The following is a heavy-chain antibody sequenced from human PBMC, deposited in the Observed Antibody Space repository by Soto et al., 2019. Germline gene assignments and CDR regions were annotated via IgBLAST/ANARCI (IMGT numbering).Heavy chain of an antibody. Sequence: EVQLVESGGGLVQPGGSLRLSCAASGFTFNTYWMSWVRQAPGKGLGWVANIKPDGSATDYVDSVKGRFTISRDNANNSLFLQMNSLRAEDTAVYYCARNGRWGHGTFVTVSS. D-gene: IGHD2-8*01. V-gene: IGHV3-7*05. CDR2: IKPDGSAT. CDR3: ARNGR. CDR1: GFTFNTYW. J-gene: IGHJ4*01.